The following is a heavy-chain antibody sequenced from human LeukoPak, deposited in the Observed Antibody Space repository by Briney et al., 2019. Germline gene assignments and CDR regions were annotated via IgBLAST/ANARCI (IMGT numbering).Heavy chain of an antibody. V-gene: IGHV1-69*04. CDR3: ARGAMVGYDFWSGVNWFDP. CDR1: GGTFSSYA. Sequence: SVKVSCKASGGTFSSYAISWVRQAPGQGLEWMGRIIPIFGIANYAQKFQGRVTITADKSASTAYMELSSLRSEDTAVYYCARGAMVGYDFWSGVNWFDPWGQGTLVTVSS. J-gene: IGHJ5*02. CDR2: IIPIFGIA. D-gene: IGHD3-3*01.